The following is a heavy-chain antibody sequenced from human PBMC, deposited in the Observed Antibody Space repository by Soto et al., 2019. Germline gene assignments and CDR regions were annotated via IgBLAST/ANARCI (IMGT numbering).Heavy chain of an antibody. Sequence: SETLSLTCTVSGGSISSGDYYWSWIRQPPGKGLEWIGYIYYSGSTYYNPSLKRRVTISVDTSKNQFSLKLSSVTAADTAVYYCAGHDSSDHLFDYWGQGTLVTVSS. CDR3: AGHDSSDHLFDY. V-gene: IGHV4-30-4*01. CDR2: IYYSGST. D-gene: IGHD6-13*01. J-gene: IGHJ4*02. CDR1: GGSISSGDYY.